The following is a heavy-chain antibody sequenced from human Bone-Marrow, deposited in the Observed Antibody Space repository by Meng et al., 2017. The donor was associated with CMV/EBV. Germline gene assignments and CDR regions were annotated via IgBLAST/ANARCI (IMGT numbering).Heavy chain of an antibody. J-gene: IGHJ5*02. Sequence: ASVKVSCKASGYTFTGYYMHWVRQAPGQGLEWMGWINPNSGGTNYAQKFQGRVTMTRDTSISTAYMELSRLRSEDTAVYYCASRVGATTNWFDPWGQGTLVTVSS. CDR2: INPNSGGT. CDR3: ASRVGATTNWFDP. CDR1: GYTFTGYY. V-gene: IGHV1-2*02. D-gene: IGHD1-26*01.